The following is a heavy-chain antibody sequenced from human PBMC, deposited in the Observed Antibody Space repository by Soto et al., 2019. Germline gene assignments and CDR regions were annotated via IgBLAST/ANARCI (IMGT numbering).Heavy chain of an antibody. CDR3: ATRNVAAAGKRNGWGIDV. D-gene: IGHD6-13*01. J-gene: IGHJ6*02. V-gene: IGHV1-69*06. CDR2: IIPIFGTA. CDR1: GGTFSSYA. Sequence: QVQLVQSGAEVKKPGSSVKVSCKASGGTFSSYAISWVRQAPGQGHEWMGGIIPIFGTANYAQKFQVRVTITADKSTITAYMELSSLISEDTAVYYCATRNVAAAGKRNGWGIDVWGQGTTVTVSS.